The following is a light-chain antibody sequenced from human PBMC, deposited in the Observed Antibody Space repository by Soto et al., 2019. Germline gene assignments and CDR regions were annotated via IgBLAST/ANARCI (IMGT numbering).Light chain of an antibody. Sequence: QSALTQPASVSGSPGQSITISCTGTSSDVGGYNYVSWYQQHPGKAPKLMIYDVSNRPSGVSNRFSGSKSGNTASLTISGLQVEDEADYYCSSYTSSRPYVVFGGGTQLTVL. CDR1: SSDVGGYNY. CDR2: DVS. CDR3: SSYTSSRPYVV. J-gene: IGLJ2*01. V-gene: IGLV2-14*01.